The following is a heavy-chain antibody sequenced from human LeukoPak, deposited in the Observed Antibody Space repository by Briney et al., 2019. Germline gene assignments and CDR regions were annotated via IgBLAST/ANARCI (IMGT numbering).Heavy chain of an antibody. CDR2: IIPILGIA. D-gene: IGHD6-13*01. V-gene: IGHV1-69*04. CDR3: AKGGRYSSSWYNWFDP. CDR1: GGTFSSYA. J-gene: IGHJ5*02. Sequence: SVKASCKASGGTFSSYAISWVRQAPGQGLEWMGRIIPILGIANYAQKFQGRVTITADKSTSTAYMELSSLRSEDTAVYYCAKGGRYSSSWYNWFDPWGQGTLVTVSS.